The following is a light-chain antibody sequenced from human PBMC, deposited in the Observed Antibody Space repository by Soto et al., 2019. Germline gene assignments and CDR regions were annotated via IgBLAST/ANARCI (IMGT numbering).Light chain of an antibody. CDR1: QNIYNY. CDR2: AAT. Sequence: DIQMTQSPSSLSASVGDRVTVTCRTSQNIYNYLNWYQQRPGKAPKLLIYAATSVQSGVPSRFSGRGSGTDFTLTTGSLHPEDFATYSCQPTHSTPATFGQGPRLDVK. J-gene: IGKJ5*01. V-gene: IGKV1-39*01. CDR3: QPTHSTPAT.